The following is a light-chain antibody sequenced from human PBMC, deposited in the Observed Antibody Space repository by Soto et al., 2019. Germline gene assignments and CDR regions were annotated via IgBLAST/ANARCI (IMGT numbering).Light chain of an antibody. Sequence: QSALTQPASVSGSPGQSITISCTGTSSDVGGYNYVSWYQQHPGKAPKLMIYEVSNRPSGVSNRFSGSKSDNTASLSIAGLQAEGESDYYFSSYRSSSTLVFGTGTELTVL. J-gene: IGLJ1*01. CDR1: SSDVGGYNY. CDR3: SSYRSSSTLV. CDR2: EVS. V-gene: IGLV2-14*01.